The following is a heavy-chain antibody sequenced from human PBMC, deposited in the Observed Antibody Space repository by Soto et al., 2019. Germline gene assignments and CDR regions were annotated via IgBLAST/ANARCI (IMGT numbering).Heavy chain of an antibody. CDR2: IYHGGST. CDR1: GGSISSSNL. D-gene: IGHD6-13*01. V-gene: IGHV4-4*02. Sequence: QVQLQESGPGLVKPSGTLSLTCAVSGGSISSSNLWTWVRQPPGKGLEWIGEIYHGGSTNYNPSLKCRVTISVDKSKNQFSLRLSSVTAADTAVYYCARSPRSIAAGGIDYWGQGILVTVSS. J-gene: IGHJ4*02. CDR3: ARSPRSIAAGGIDY.